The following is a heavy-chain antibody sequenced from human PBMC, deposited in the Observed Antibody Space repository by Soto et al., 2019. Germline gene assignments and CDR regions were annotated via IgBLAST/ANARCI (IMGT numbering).Heavy chain of an antibody. CDR3: ARDRGKITMVRGVMSYYYYGMDV. CDR2: ISYDGSNK. Sequence: GGSLRLSCAASGFTFSSYAMHWVRQAPGKGLEWVAVISYDGSNKYYADSVKGRFTISRDNSKNTLYLQMNSLRAEDTAVYYCARDRGKITMVRGVMSYYYYGMDVWGQGTTVTVSS. V-gene: IGHV3-30-3*01. D-gene: IGHD3-10*01. CDR1: GFTFSSYA. J-gene: IGHJ6*02.